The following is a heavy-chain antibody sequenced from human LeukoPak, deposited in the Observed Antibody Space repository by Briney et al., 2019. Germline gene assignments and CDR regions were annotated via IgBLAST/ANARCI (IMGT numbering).Heavy chain of an antibody. CDR3: AKDIAYCGGDCYGDY. Sequence: GGSLRLSCAASGFTFSSYAMSWVRQAPGKGLEWVSAISGSGGSTYYADSVKGRFTISRDNSKNTLYLQMNSLRAEDAAVYYCAKDIAYCGGDCYGDYWGQGTLVTVSS. CDR2: ISGSGGST. CDR1: GFTFSSYA. J-gene: IGHJ4*02. D-gene: IGHD2-21*02. V-gene: IGHV3-23*01.